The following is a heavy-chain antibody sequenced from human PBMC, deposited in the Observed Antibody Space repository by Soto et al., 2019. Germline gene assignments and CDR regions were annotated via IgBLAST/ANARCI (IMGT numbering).Heavy chain of an antibody. CDR3: ARGNLDV. Sequence: MHWVRPAPGRGLEWVAVTSNDGSNTFYADSVKGRFTISRDNSKNTVYLQMNSLRTEDTAVYYCARGNLDVWGQGTTVTVSS. CDR2: TSNDGSNT. V-gene: IGHV3-30-3*01. D-gene: IGHD1-7*01. J-gene: IGHJ6*02.